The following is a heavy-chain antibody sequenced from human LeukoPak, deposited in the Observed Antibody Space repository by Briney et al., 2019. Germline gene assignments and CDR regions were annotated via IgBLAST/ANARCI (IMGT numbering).Heavy chain of an antibody. D-gene: IGHD3-22*01. Sequence: ASVKVSCKACGYTLPAYYLHWVRQAPGQGFEWMGWINPHSGDTNYAQKFRGRVTMTRDTSITTAYMELSRLRSDDTAVYYCVRVTMIVVADGMDVWGQGTTVTVSS. CDR1: GYTLPAYY. CDR3: VRVTMIVVADGMDV. J-gene: IGHJ6*02. CDR2: INPHSGDT. V-gene: IGHV1-2*02.